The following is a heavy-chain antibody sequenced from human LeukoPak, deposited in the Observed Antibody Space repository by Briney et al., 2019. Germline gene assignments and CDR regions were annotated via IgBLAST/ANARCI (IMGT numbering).Heavy chain of an antibody. CDR1: GYTFTGYY. D-gene: IGHD3-22*01. CDR2: INPNSGGT. Sequence: ASVKVSCKASGYTFTGYYMHWVRQAPGQGLEWMGWINPNSGGTNYAQKFQGRVTMTRDTSISTAYMELSRLRSDDTAVYYCARDTVYDSSGYYIYWGQGTLVTVSS. CDR3: ARDTVYDSSGYYIY. V-gene: IGHV1-2*02. J-gene: IGHJ4*02.